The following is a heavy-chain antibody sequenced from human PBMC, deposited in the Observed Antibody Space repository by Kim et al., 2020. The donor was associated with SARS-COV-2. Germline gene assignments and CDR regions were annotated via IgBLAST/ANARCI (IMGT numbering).Heavy chain of an antibody. CDR3: ARDPRGYSGYADY. Sequence: YAQKLQSRVTMTTDTSTSTAYMELRSLRSDDTAVYYGARDPRGYSGYADYWGQGTLVTVSS. V-gene: IGHV1-18*01. D-gene: IGHD5-12*01. J-gene: IGHJ4*02.